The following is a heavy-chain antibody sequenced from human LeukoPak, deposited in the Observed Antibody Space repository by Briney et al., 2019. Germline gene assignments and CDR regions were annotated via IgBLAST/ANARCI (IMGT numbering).Heavy chain of an antibody. J-gene: IGHJ5*02. V-gene: IGHV1-18*01. Sequence: ASVKVSCKASGYTFTSYGISWVRHAPRQGLEWMGWISAYNGNTNYAQKLQGRVTMTTDTSTSTAYMELRRLRSDDTAVYYCARVHYGDKRWFVPWGQGTLVTVSS. CDR2: ISAYNGNT. D-gene: IGHD4-17*01. CDR1: GYTFTSYG. CDR3: ARVHYGDKRWFVP.